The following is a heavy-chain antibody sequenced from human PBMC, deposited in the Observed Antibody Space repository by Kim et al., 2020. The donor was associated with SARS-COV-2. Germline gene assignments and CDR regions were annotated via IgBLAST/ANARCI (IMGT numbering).Heavy chain of an antibody. CDR3: ARVFRGMDV. Sequence: SGSTNYTPSLKSRVTISVDTSKHQFSLKLNSMTAADTGVYYCARVFRGMDVWGQGTTVIVSS. D-gene: IGHD3-10*02. V-gene: IGHV4-59*01. CDR2: SGST. J-gene: IGHJ6*02.